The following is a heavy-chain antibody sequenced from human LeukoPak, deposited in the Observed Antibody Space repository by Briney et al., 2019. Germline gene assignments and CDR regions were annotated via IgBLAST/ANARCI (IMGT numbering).Heavy chain of an antibody. V-gene: IGHV5-51*01. CDR1: GYSFTTYW. Sequence: GESLKISCKGSGYSFTTYWIGWVRQMPGKGVEWMGIIYPGDSDTRYNPSFQGQVTISADKSISTAYLQWSSLKASDTAMYYCARLGYDSSGYYYGSVFDIWGQGTMLTVSS. CDR2: IYPGDSDT. D-gene: IGHD3-22*01. J-gene: IGHJ3*02. CDR3: ARLGYDSSGYYYGSVFDI.